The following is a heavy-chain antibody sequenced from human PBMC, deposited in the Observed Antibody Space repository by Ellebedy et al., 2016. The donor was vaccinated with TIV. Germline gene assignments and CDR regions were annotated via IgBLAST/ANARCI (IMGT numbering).Heavy chain of an antibody. D-gene: IGHD4-17*01. J-gene: IGHJ3*01. CDR3: ARGRTVIV. CDR2: IYHSGST. Sequence: SETLSLTCTVSGYSISSGYYWGWIRQPPGKGLEWIGSIYHSGSTNYNPSLKSRVTISVDTSKNQFSLKLSSVTAADTAIYYCARGRTVIVWGQGTMVTVSS. V-gene: IGHV4-38-2*02. CDR1: GYSISSGYY.